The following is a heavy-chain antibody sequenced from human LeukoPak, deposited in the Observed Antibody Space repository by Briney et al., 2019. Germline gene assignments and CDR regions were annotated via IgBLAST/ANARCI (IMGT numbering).Heavy chain of an antibody. D-gene: IGHD6-13*01. CDR1: GFTFSSYA. CDR2: ITDSGA. V-gene: IGHV3-23*01. CDR3: AKRPAGADFYFDY. Sequence: GGSLRLSCAASGFTFSSYAMSWVRQAPGRGPEWVSSITDSGAYYADSVKGRFTISRDNAKNTLYLQMNSLRAEDTAVYYCAKRPAGADFYFDYWGQGTRVTVSS. J-gene: IGHJ4*02.